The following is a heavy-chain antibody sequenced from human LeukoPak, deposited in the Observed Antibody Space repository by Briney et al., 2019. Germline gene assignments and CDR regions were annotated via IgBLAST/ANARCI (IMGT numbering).Heavy chain of an antibody. J-gene: IGHJ5*02. Sequence: GASVKVSCKASGGTFSSYTIFWVRQAPGQGLEWMGRIIPIIGKTDYAQKFQGRVTITADKSTSTAYMELSSLRSEDTAVYYCARGVAVASRFDPWCQGTLVTVSS. CDR1: GGTFSSYT. CDR3: ARGVAVASRFDP. D-gene: IGHD6-19*01. CDR2: IIPIIGKT. V-gene: IGHV1-69*08.